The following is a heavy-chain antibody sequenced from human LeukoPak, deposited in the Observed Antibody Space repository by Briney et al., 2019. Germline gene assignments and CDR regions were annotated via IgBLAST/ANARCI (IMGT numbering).Heavy chain of an antibody. CDR1: GFTFSSYA. V-gene: IGHV3-30-3*01. CDR2: ISYDGSNK. CDR3: ARVDIVVVPAAILSYYGMDV. J-gene: IGHJ6*02. D-gene: IGHD2-2*02. Sequence: GGSLRLSCAASGFTFSSYAMHWVRQAPGKGLEWVAVISYDGSNKYYADSVKGRFTISRDNSKNTLYLQMNSLRAEDTAVYYCARVDIVVVPAAILSYYGMDVWGQGTTVTVSS.